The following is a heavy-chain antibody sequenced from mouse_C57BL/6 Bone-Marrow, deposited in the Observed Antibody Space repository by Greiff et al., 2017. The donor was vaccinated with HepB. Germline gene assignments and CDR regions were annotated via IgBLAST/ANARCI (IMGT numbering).Heavy chain of an antibody. J-gene: IGHJ4*01. CDR2: IKPRNGGT. D-gene: IGHD2-3*01. Sequence: QVQLQQSGTELVKPGASVKLSCKASGYTFTSYWIHWVKQRPGQGLEWIGNIKPRNGGTDYSEKFKSKATLTVDKSSSTAYMQLSSLASEESAAYYCARGWLPYAMDYWGQGTSVTVSA. CDR1: GYTFTSYW. V-gene: IGHV1-53*01. CDR3: ARGWLPYAMDY.